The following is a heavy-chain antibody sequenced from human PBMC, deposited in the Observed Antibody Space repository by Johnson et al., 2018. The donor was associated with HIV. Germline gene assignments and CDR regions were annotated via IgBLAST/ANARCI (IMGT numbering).Heavy chain of an antibody. CDR2: ISWNSGSI. CDR3: AKDIQAEHLQEGAFDI. D-gene: IGHD4-11*01. Sequence: VQLVESGGGLVQPGRSLRLSCAASGFTFDDYAMHWVRQAPGKGLEWVSGISWNSGSIGYADSVKGRFTISRDNAKNSLSLQMNSLRAEDTALYYCAKDIQAEHLQEGAFDIWGQGTMVTVSS. V-gene: IGHV3-9*01. J-gene: IGHJ3*02. CDR1: GFTFDDYA.